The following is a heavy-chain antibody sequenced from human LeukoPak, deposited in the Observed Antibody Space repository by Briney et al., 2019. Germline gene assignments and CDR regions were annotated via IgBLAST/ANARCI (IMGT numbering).Heavy chain of an antibody. J-gene: IGHJ4*02. V-gene: IGHV3-30*04. D-gene: IGHD3-10*01. CDR3: ARESGPQYGSGSYYKLHLFDY. Sequence: GRSLRLSCAASGFTFSSYAMHWVRQAPGKGLEWVAVISYDGSNKYYADSVKGRFTISKDNSKNTLYLQMNSLRAEDTAVYYCARESGPQYGSGSYYKLHLFDYWGQGTLVTVSS. CDR2: ISYDGSNK. CDR1: GFTFSSYA.